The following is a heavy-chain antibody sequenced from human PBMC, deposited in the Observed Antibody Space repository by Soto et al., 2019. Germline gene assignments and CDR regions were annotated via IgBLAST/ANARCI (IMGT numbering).Heavy chain of an antibody. CDR2: ISYSGST. D-gene: IGHD6-19*01. CDR3: AREVSPNSRGWYTVLVRWFDP. Sequence: SETLSLTCTVSGGSINSGDYYWSWVRQLPGEGLEWIGFISYSGSTYYNPSLESRVTISLDTSKNQFSLELNSVTAADSAVYYCAREVSPNSRGWYTVLVRWFDPWGQGTLVTVPQ. CDR1: GGSINSGDYY. V-gene: IGHV4-31*03. J-gene: IGHJ5*02.